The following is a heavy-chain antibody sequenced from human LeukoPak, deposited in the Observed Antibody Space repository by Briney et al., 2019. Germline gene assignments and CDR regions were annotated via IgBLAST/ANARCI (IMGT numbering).Heavy chain of an antibody. J-gene: IGHJ3*02. Sequence: GRSLRLSCAASGFTFSSYAMHWVRQAPGKGLEWVAVIWHDGSNQTYTDSVKGRFTISRDNSKNTLDLHMNSLRAEDTAVYYCARGLSMAAAGTGFAFDIWGQGTMVAVSS. CDR2: IWHDGSNQ. CDR1: GFTFSSYA. V-gene: IGHV3-33*01. D-gene: IGHD6-13*01. CDR3: ARGLSMAAAGTGFAFDI.